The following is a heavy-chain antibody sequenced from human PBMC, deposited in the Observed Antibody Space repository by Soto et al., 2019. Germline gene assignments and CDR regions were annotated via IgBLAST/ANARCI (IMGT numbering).Heavy chain of an antibody. CDR3: ARVIVVVPAATDAFDI. D-gene: IGHD2-2*01. CDR1: GYTFTSYG. J-gene: IGHJ3*02. CDR2: ISAYNSHT. Sequence: QVQLVQSGAEVKKPGASVKVSCKASGYTFTSYGISWVRQAPGQGLEWMGWISAYNSHTNYAQKIQGRVTMTTDTSTSTADMELRSLRSDDTAVYYCARVIVVVPAATDAFDIWGQGTMVTVAS. V-gene: IGHV1-18*01.